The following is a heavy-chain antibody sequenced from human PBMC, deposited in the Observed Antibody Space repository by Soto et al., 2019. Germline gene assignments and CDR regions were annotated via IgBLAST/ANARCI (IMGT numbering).Heavy chain of an antibody. CDR3: ARGCIVGATTRLDLFDY. Sequence: QVQLVQSGAEVKKPGSSVKVSCKASGGTFSSYAISWVRQAPGQGREWMGGIIPIFGTANYAQKFQGRVTITADKSTSTAYMVLSSLRSEDTAVYCCARGCIVGATTRLDLFDYWGQGTLVTVSS. CDR1: GGTFSSYA. CDR2: IIPIFGTA. V-gene: IGHV1-69*06. D-gene: IGHD1-26*01. J-gene: IGHJ4*02.